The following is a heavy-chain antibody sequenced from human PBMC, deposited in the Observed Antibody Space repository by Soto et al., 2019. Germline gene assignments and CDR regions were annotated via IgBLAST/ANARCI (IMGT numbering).Heavy chain of an antibody. Sequence: GGSLRLSCAASGFTFSSYGMHWVRQAPGKGLEWVAVIWYDGSNKYYADSVKGRFTISRDNSKNTLYLQMNSLRAEDTAVYYCARDVEKAYYYYGMDVWGQGTTVTVSS. CDR3: ARDVEKAYYYYGMDV. CDR1: GFTFSSYG. CDR2: IWYDGSNK. V-gene: IGHV3-33*01. D-gene: IGHD1-1*01. J-gene: IGHJ6*02.